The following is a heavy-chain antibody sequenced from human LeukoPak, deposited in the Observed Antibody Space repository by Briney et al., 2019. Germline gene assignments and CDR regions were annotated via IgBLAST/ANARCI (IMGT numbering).Heavy chain of an antibody. CDR1: GFTFSSYE. D-gene: IGHD5-12*01. CDR3: ARDGAGATIARGHYFDY. CDR2: ISSSGSTI. V-gene: IGHV3-48*03. J-gene: IGHJ4*02. Sequence: GGSLRLSCAASGFTFSSYEMNWVRQAPGKGLEWISYISSSGSTIYYADSVKGRFTISRDNSKNTLYLQMNSLRAEDTAVYYCARDGAGATIARGHYFDYWGQGTLVTVSS.